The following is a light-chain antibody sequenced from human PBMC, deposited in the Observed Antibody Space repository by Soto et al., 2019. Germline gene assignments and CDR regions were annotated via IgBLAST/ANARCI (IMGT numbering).Light chain of an antibody. CDR3: QHRSNWPA. CDR1: QSVSRN. V-gene: IGKV3-11*01. Sequence: EIVLPQSPATMSLSPGERATLSCRTSQSVSRNLAWYQQKPGQAPRLLIYDASQRATGIAARFSGSGSGTDFTLTISSLEPEDFALYYCQHRSNWPAFGGGNKVDIK. J-gene: IGKJ4*01. CDR2: DAS.